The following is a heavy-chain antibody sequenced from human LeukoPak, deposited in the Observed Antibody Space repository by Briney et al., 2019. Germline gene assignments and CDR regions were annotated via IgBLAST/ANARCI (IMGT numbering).Heavy chain of an antibody. CDR2: IYYSGST. J-gene: IGHJ4*02. V-gene: IGHV4-59*01. CDR3: ARGLDGDYEAAGYYFDY. Sequence: SETLSLTCTVSGGSISSYYWSWIRQPQGKGLEWIGYIYYSGSTNYNPSLKSRVTISVDTSKNQFSLKLSSVTAADTAVYYCARGLDGDYEAAGYYFDYWGQGTLVTVSS. D-gene: IGHD4-17*01. CDR1: GGSISSYY.